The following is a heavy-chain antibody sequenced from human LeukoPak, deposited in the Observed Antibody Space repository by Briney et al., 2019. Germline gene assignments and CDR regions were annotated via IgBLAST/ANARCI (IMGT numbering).Heavy chain of an antibody. Sequence: PSETLSLTCSVSGGSFTGTTYYWAWIRQPPGKGPEWIGSVYYSGSTSYSPSLQSRVTISVDTSKKQFSLRLSSVSAADTAVYYCARNVSAGYFDYWGQGTLVTVSS. CDR3: ARNVSAGYFDY. J-gene: IGHJ4*02. CDR2: VYYSGST. D-gene: IGHD2-8*01. CDR1: GGSFTGTTYY. V-gene: IGHV4-39*01.